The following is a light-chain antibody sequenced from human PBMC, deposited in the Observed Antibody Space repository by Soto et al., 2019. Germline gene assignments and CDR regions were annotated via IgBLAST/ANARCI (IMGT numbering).Light chain of an antibody. CDR1: QSVGSF. CDR2: DAS. V-gene: IGKV3-11*01. CDR3: QHRSNWLGT. Sequence: EIVLTQSPATLSLSPGERATLSCRASQSVGSFLAWYQQKSGQTPRLLIYDASKRAPGIPARFSGSGSGTDFTLTISSLEPEDFAVYYCQHRSNWLGTFGPGTKVDTK. J-gene: IGKJ3*01.